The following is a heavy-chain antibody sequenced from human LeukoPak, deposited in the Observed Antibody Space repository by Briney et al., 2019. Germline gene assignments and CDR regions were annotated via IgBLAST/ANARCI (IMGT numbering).Heavy chain of an antibody. V-gene: IGHV3-30-3*01. CDR2: ISYDGSNK. Sequence: PGGSLRLSCAASGFTFSSYAMHWVRQAPGKGLEWVAVISYDGSNKYYADSVKGRFTISRDNSKNTLYLQMNSLRAEDTAVYYCAREINNYDSSGFLGYWGQGTLVTVSS. J-gene: IGHJ4*02. D-gene: IGHD3-22*01. CDR1: GFTFSSYA. CDR3: AREINNYDSSGFLGY.